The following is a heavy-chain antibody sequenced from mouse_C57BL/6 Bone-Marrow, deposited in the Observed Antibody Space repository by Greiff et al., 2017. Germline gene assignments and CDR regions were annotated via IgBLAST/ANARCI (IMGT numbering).Heavy chain of an antibody. Sequence: QVQLKQPGAELVKPGASVKLSCKASGYTFTSYWMQWVKQRPGQGLEWIGEIDPSDSYTNYNQKFKGKATLTVDTSSSTAYMQLSSLTSEASAVYYCARRDYYGSSYGDYWGQGTTLTVSS. D-gene: IGHD1-1*01. J-gene: IGHJ2*01. CDR1: GYTFTSYW. CDR3: ARRDYYGSSYGDY. V-gene: IGHV1-50*01. CDR2: IDPSDSYT.